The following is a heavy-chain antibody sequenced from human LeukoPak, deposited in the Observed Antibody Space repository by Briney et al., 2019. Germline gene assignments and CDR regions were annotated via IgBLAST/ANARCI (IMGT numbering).Heavy chain of an antibody. V-gene: IGHV4-39*07. J-gene: IGHJ5*02. CDR1: GGSISSSSYY. Sequence: PSETLSLTCSASGGSISSSSYYWGWIRQPPGKGLEWIGRIYTSGSTNYNPSLKSRVTMSVDTSKNQFSLKLSSVTAADTAVYYCAREGDLFDPWGQGTLVTVSS. D-gene: IGHD3-16*01. CDR2: IYTSGST. CDR3: AREGDLFDP.